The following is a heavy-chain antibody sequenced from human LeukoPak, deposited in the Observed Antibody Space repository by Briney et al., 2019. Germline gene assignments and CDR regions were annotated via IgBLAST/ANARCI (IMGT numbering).Heavy chain of an antibody. CDR2: IYHSGST. D-gene: IGHD3-3*01. V-gene: IGHV4-30-2*01. Sequence: SQTLSLTCTVSGGSISSGGYYWSWIRQPPGKGLEWIGYIYHSGSTYYNPSLKSRVTISVDRSKNQFSLKLSSVTAADTAVYYCARAKESTIFGVVIYLDAFDIWGQGTMVTVSS. CDR3: ARAKESTIFGVVIYLDAFDI. J-gene: IGHJ3*02. CDR1: GGSISSGGYY.